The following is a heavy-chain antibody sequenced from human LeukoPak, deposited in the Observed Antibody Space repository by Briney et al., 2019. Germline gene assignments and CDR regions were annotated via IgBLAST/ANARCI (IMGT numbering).Heavy chain of an antibody. V-gene: IGHV4-4*07. CDR3: ARGAVAHSVLFDY. D-gene: IGHD6-19*01. J-gene: IGHJ4*02. Sequence: SETLSLTCTASGGSISGYYWSWIRQPAGKGLEWIGRVYTGGSTTYNPSIKSRVTMSVDTSKNQFSLNLTSVTAADTAVYYCARGAVAHSVLFDYWGQGTLVTVSS. CDR1: GGSISGYY. CDR2: VYTGGST.